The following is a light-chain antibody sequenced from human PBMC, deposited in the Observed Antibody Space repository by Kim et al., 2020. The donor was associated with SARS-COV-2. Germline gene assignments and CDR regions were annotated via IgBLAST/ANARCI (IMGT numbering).Light chain of an antibody. CDR3: AAWDDSLNGYV. CDR1: SSNIGSNT. Sequence: GQTVTISCSGSSSNIGSNTVNWYQQRPGTAPKLLIYSNNQRPSGVPDRFSGSKSGTSASLAISGLQSEDEADYYCAAWDDSLNGYVFGTGTKVTVL. CDR2: SNN. J-gene: IGLJ1*01. V-gene: IGLV1-44*01.